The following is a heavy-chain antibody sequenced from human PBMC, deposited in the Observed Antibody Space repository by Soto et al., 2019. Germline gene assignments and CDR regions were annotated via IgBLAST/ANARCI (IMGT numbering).Heavy chain of an antibody. Sequence: LGESLKISCKGSGYSFITHWIAWVRQMPGEGLEWMGIINPADSDIRYSPSFQGQVTIPVDKSINTAYLQWSSLKASDNATYYCQTHQSSGWYDFWGQGTLVTVSS. D-gene: IGHD3-22*01. CDR1: GYSFITHW. V-gene: IGHV5-51*01. CDR2: INPADSDI. CDR3: QTHQSSGWYDF. J-gene: IGHJ5*01.